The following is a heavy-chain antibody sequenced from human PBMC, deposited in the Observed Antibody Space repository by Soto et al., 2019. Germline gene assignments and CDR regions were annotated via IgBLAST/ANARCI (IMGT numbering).Heavy chain of an antibody. Sequence: QVQLVESGGGVVQPGRSLRLSCAASGFPFTTYGMHWVREGPGKGLEWVAVISYDGSNTYYADSVKGRFTISRDNSKNTVYLQMNRPGPGEQALVFCCRGPFLFGLRGPGTPV. J-gene: IGHJ4*02. CDR3: CRGPFLFGL. V-gene: IGHV3-30*03. CDR1: GFPFTTYG. CDR2: ISYDGSNT. D-gene: IGHD3-10*01.